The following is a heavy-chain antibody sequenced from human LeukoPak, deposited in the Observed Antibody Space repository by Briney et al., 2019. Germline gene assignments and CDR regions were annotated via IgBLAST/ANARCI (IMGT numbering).Heavy chain of an antibody. J-gene: IGHJ4*02. D-gene: IGHD3-10*01. CDR1: GFTFSSYW. V-gene: IGHV3-74*01. CDR3: ARDSNDYDGSRSYRYFDY. Sequence: GGSLRLSCAASGFTFSSYWMHWVRQAPGKGLVWVSRINSDGSSTRYADSVKGRMTRYADSVRGRFTNSRDNAKNSLYLQMNSLRDEDTAVYYCARDSNDYDGSRSYRYFDYWGQGTLVTVSS. CDR2: INSDGSST.